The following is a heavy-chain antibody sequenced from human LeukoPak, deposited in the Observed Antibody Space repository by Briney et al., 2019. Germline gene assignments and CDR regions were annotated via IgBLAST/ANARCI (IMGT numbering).Heavy chain of an antibody. D-gene: IGHD3-22*01. CDR3: AKQGYYYDSSGYYFDY. CDR2: IRFDGSNK. Sequence: PGGSLRLSCAASGFTFSNYGVHWVRQAPGKGLEWVSFIRFDGSNKYYADSVKGRFTISRDNSKNTLYLQINSLRAEDTAVYYCAKQGYYYDSSGYYFDYWGQGTLVTVSS. V-gene: IGHV3-30*02. J-gene: IGHJ4*02. CDR1: GFTFSNYG.